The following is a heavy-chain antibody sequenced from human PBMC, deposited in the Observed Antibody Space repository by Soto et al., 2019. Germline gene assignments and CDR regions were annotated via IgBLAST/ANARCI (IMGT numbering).Heavy chain of an antibody. CDR3: AREWGGGYYGMDV. D-gene: IGHD3-10*01. Sequence: GGSLRLSCAVSGFTFSSYSMNWVRQAPGKGLEWVSSISSSSSYIYYADSVKGRFTISRDNAKNSLYLQMNSLRAEDTAVYYCAREWGGGYYGMDVWGQGTTVTVSS. CDR2: ISSSSSYI. CDR1: GFTFSSYS. J-gene: IGHJ6*02. V-gene: IGHV3-21*01.